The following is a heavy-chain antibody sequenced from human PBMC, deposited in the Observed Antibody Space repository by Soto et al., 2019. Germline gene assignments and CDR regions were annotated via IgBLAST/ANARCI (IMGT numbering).Heavy chain of an antibody. CDR1: GYIFTNYG. D-gene: IGHD3-3*01. J-gene: IGHJ4*02. V-gene: IGHV1-18*01. Sequence: QVQLVQSGAEVKKPGASVKVSCKASGYIFTNYGISWVRLAPGQGLEWMGWISVYNGNTIYAQKLQGRVTMTTDTXXSTAYMELRSLRSDDTAVYYCARDLGSGSYRRLDYWGQGTLVTVSS. CDR2: ISVYNGNT. CDR3: ARDLGSGSYRRLDY.